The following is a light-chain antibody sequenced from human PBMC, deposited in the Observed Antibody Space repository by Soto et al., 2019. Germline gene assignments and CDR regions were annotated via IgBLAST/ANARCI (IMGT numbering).Light chain of an antibody. CDR3: QQYGGSPLFT. CDR2: GAS. CDR1: QSVSSSY. J-gene: IGKJ3*01. Sequence: EIVLTQSPGTLSLSPGERATLSCRASQSVSSSYLAWYQQKPGQAPRLLIYGASNRATGIPDRFSGSGSGTDFTRTISRLEPEDFAVYSCQQYGGSPLFTFGPGTRVDFK. V-gene: IGKV3-20*01.